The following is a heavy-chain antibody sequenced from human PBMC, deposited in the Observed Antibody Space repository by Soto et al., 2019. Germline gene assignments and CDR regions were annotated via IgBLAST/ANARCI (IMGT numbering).Heavy chain of an antibody. V-gene: IGHV4-31*03. CDR3: ARGLSYGSGSYPFDY. CDR2: IYYSGST. CDR1: GGSTSCGGYN. J-gene: IGHJ4*02. D-gene: IGHD3-10*01. Sequence: TLSLTSTVFGGSTSCGGYNLRWIRQHPGKGLEWIGYIYYSGSTYYNPSLKSRVTISVDTSKNQFSLKLSSVTAADTAVYYCARGLSYGSGSYPFDYWGQG.